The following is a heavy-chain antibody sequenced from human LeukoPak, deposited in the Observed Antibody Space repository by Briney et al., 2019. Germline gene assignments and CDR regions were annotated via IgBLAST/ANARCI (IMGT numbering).Heavy chain of an antibody. CDR3: ARDRSSSSGRYYYDDKDV. CDR2: INHSGST. Sequence: SETLSLTSAVYGGSFSGYYWSWIRQPPGKGLEWIGEINHSGSTNYNPSLKSRVTISVDTSKNQFSLKLSSVTAADTAVYYCARDRSSSSGRYYYDDKDVWGKGTAITVSS. CDR1: GGSFSGYY. J-gene: IGHJ6*03. V-gene: IGHV4-34*01. D-gene: IGHD6-6*01.